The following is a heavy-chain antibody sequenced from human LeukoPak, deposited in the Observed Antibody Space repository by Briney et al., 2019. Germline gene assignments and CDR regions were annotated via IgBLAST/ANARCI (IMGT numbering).Heavy chain of an antibody. CDR1: GGSISSYY. D-gene: IGHD1-1*01. CDR3: ARLDDSTFDY. Sequence: PSETLSLTCTVSGGSISSYYWSWIRQPPGKGLEWIGYIYYSGSTNYNPSLKSRVTISVDTSKDQFSLKLSSVTAADTAVYYCARLDDSTFDYWGQGTLVTVSS. J-gene: IGHJ4*02. V-gene: IGHV4-59*08. CDR2: IYYSGST.